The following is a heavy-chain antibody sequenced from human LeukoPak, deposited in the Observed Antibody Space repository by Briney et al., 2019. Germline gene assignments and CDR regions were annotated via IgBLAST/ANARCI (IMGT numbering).Heavy chain of an antibody. CDR1: GFTFSSYA. Sequence: GGSLRLSCAASGFTFSSYAMSWVRQAPGKGLEWVSAISGSGGSTYYADSVKGRFTISRDNSKNTLYLQMSSLRADDTAVYYCAKGPYSSGWPSSFHYHGMDVWGQGTTVTVSS. CDR3: AKGPYSSGWPSSFHYHGMDV. D-gene: IGHD6-19*01. CDR2: ISGSGGST. J-gene: IGHJ6*02. V-gene: IGHV3-23*01.